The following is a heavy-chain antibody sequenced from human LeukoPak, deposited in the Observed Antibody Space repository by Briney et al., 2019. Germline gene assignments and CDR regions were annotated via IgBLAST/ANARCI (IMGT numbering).Heavy chain of an antibody. V-gene: IGHV3-64*01. CDR3: ARAFRRTEYYFDY. J-gene: IGHJ4*02. Sequence: GGSLRLSCAASGFTFSSYAMHWVRQAPGKGLEYVSAISSNGGSTYYANSVKGRLTISRDNSKNTLYLQMGSLRAEDMAVYYCARAFRRTEYYFDYWGQGTLVTVSS. CDR2: ISSNGGST. CDR1: GFTFSSYA.